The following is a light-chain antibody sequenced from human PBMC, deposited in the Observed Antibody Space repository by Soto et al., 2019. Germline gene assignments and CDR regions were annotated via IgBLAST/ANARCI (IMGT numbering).Light chain of an antibody. CDR3: QHRSNWPLT. Sequence: EIVLTQSPATLSLSPGERATLSCRASQNVSSFLAWYQQKPGQAPRLLIYDASNRATGIPARFSGSGSGTDFTLTISSLEPEDFAVYYCQHRSNWPLTFGGGTKVEIK. CDR2: DAS. J-gene: IGKJ4*01. CDR1: QNVSSF. V-gene: IGKV3-11*01.